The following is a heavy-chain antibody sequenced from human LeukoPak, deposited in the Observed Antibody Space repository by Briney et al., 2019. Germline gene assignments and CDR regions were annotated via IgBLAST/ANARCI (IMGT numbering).Heavy chain of an antibody. CDR2: ISGSGGST. J-gene: IGHJ6*02. Sequence: PGGSLRLSCAASGFTFSSYAMSWVRQAPGKGLEWVSAISGSGGSTYYADSVKGRFTISRDNSMNTLYLQMNSLRAEDTAVYYCAKWIPIFGVVTRYYGMDVWGQGTTVTVSS. V-gene: IGHV3-23*01. CDR3: AKWIPIFGVVTRYYGMDV. D-gene: IGHD3-3*02. CDR1: GFTFSSYA.